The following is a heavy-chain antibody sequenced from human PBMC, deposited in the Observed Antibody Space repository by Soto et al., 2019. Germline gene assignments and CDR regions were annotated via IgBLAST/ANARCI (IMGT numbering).Heavy chain of an antibody. V-gene: IGHV3-23*01. CDR2: ISGSGGST. J-gene: IGHJ4*02. Sequence: PVGSLRLSCAASGFTFSSYAMSWVRQAPGKGLEWVSAISGSGGSTYYADSVKGRFTISRDNSKNTLYLQMNSLRAEDTAVYYCASQYSSSPVGFDYWGQGTLVTVSS. CDR3: ASQYSSSPVGFDY. D-gene: IGHD6-6*01. CDR1: GFTFSSYA.